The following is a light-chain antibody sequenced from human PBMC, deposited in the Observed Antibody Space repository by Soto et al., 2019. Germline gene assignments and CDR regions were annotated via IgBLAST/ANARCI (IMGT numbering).Light chain of an antibody. CDR1: SNDVGYYNY. V-gene: IGLV2-14*01. CDR2: EVS. J-gene: IGLJ1*01. CDR3: CSYRSRSSTDV. Sequence: QSALTQPASVSGSRGQSLTISCTGTSNDVGYYNYVSWYQLHPGKAPKLIIYEVSNRPSGISNRFSGSKSGNTASLTISGLQAEDEADYFCCSYRSRSSTDVFGTGTKLPVL.